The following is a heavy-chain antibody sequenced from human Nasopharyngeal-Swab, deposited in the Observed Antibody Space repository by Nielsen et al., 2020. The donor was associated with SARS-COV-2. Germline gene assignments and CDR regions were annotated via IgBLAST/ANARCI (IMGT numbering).Heavy chain of an antibody. CDR2: IYYSGST. CDR3: ARISEYYDFWSGYYVDY. V-gene: IGHV4-39*01. Sequence: GSLRLSCTVSGGSISSSSYYWGWIRQPPGKGLEWIGSIYYSGSTYYNPSLKSRVTISVDTSKNQFSLKLSSVTAADTAVYYCARISEYYDFWSGYYVDYWGQGTLVTVSS. J-gene: IGHJ4*02. D-gene: IGHD3-3*01. CDR1: GGSISSSSYY.